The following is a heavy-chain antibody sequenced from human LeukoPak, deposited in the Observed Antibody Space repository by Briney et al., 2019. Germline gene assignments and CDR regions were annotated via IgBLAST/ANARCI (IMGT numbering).Heavy chain of an antibody. D-gene: IGHD3-3*01. CDR1: GYTFTSYA. V-gene: IGHV1-3*01. J-gene: IGHJ4*02. Sequence: ASVTVSCKASGYTFTSYAMRWVRQAPGQRLEWMGWINAGEGNTKHSQKFQGRVTITRDTSASTAFMELNSLRSEDTAVYFCARDFESPASENPLEWLGGYFDYWGQGTLVTVSS. CDR3: ARDFESPASENPLEWLGGYFDY. CDR2: INAGEGNT.